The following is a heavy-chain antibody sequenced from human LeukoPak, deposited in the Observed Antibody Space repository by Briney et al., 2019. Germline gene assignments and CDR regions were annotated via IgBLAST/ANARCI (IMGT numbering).Heavy chain of an antibody. Sequence: GGSLRLSCAASEFTFSSYSMSWVRQAPGKGLEWVSYISSTASSIYYADSVKGRFTISRDNAKNSLYLQMNSLRAEDTAVYYCARDVTYHGGDWFDPWGQETLVTVSS. CDR3: ARDVTYHGGDWFDP. V-gene: IGHV3-48*04. CDR1: EFTFSSYS. CDR2: ISSTASSI. J-gene: IGHJ5*02. D-gene: IGHD4-23*01.